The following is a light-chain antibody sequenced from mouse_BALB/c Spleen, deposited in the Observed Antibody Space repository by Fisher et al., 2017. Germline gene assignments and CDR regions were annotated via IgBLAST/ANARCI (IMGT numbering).Light chain of an antibody. J-gene: IGKJ4*01. CDR2: DTS. Sequence: DIVLTQSTAIMSASPGEKVTMTCSASSSVSYMHWYQQKSSTSPKLWIYDTSKLASGVPGRFSGSGSGNSYSLTISSMEAEDAATYYCQQRSSYPFTFGSGTKLEIK. CDR3: QQRSSYPFT. V-gene: IGKV4-63*01. CDR1: SSVSY.